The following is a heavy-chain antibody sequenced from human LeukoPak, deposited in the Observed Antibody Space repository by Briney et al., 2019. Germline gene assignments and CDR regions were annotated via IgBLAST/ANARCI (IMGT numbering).Heavy chain of an antibody. Sequence: SETLPLTCTVSGVSKSRYYLSWIRQPPGKGLEWIGYIYYSGSPNYNPPLKSRVPISVDTPQNQFSLALSSVTAAHTPVYHYTSAGTTYTPPLKSRVAISEDTSKTKSSLQWSSVTAADTAVYYCARAGGGDTAMVTDYWGQGTLVTVSS. J-gene: IGHJ4*02. CDR3: TSAGTTYTPPLKSRVAISEDTSKTKSSLQWSSVTAADTAVYYCARAGGGDTAMVTDY. CDR2: IYYSGSP. D-gene: IGHD3-10*01. V-gene: IGHV4-59*01. CDR1: GVSKSRYY.